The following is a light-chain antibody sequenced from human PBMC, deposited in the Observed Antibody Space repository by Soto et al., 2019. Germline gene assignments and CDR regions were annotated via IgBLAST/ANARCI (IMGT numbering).Light chain of an antibody. V-gene: IGLV2-14*01. CDR1: SSDIGAYNY. Sequence: QSVLTQPASVSGSPGQSITISCTGASSDIGAYNYVSWYQQHPGKAPKLMIYEVSNRPSGTSNRFSGSKSGNTASLTISGLQPDDEADYHCSSYATRNTLVFGTGTKVTVL. CDR2: EVS. J-gene: IGLJ1*01. CDR3: SSYATRNTLV.